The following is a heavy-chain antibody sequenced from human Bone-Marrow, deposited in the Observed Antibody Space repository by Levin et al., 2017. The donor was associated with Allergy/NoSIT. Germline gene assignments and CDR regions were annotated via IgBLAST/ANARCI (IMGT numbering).Heavy chain of an antibody. V-gene: IGHV3-21*01. CDR1: GFTFGSYY. J-gene: IGHJ6*03. Sequence: GESLKISCAASGFTFGSYYMNWVRQAPGKGLEWVSSISTSGYIYYADSVKGRFTVSRDNAKNSLFLQMNSLRAGDTSVYYCARGAGYSGYDNRYAFYCMDVWGKGTTVTVSS. CDR2: ISTSGYI. CDR3: ARGAGYSGYDNRYAFYCMDV. D-gene: IGHD5-12*01.